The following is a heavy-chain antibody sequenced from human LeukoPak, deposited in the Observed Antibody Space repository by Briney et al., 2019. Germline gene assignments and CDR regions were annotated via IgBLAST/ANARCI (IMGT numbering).Heavy chain of an antibody. CDR3: ARGDYYGPGRRYNWFDP. J-gene: IGHJ5*02. CDR2: INHSGST. D-gene: IGHD3-10*01. Sequence: PSETLSLTCAVYGGSFSGYYWSWIRQPPGKGLEWIGEINHSGSTNYNPSLKSRVTISVDTSKNQFSLKLSSVTAADTAVYYCARGDYYGPGRRYNWFDPWGQGTLVTVSS. CDR1: GGSFSGYY. V-gene: IGHV4-34*01.